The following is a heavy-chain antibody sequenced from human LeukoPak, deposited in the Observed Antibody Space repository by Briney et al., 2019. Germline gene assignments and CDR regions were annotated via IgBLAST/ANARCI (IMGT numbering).Heavy chain of an antibody. D-gene: IGHD5-12*01. V-gene: IGHV3-21*01. CDR2: ISSGSSNI. CDR1: GFTFSTNS. J-gene: IGHJ4*02. CDR3: ARVNLRLVDY. Sequence: GGSLRLSCVASGFTFSTNSMNWVRQAPGKGLEWVSSISSGSSNIYYADSAKGRFTISRDNAKDSLYLQMNSLRAEDTAAYYCARVNLRLVDYWGQGTLVTVSS.